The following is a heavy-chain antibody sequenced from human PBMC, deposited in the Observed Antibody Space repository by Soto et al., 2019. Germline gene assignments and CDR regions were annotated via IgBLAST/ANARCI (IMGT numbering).Heavy chain of an antibody. CDR2: AHPSGTT. CDR3: ARHVGVAGTRGFDY. D-gene: IGHD6-19*01. Sequence: QVQLQESGPGLVKPSGTLSLTCAVSGTSISSNFWWSWVRQPPGKGLEWIGEAHPSGTTNYNPSLESRGTISVDKSNNQLSLNLNPLTAADPAVFFCARHVGVAGTRGFDYWGQGVLVAVSS. CDR1: GTSISSNFW. J-gene: IGHJ4*02. V-gene: IGHV4-4*02.